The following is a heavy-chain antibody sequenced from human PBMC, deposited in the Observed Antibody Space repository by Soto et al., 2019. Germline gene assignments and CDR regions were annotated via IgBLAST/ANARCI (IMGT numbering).Heavy chain of an antibody. D-gene: IGHD5-18*01. Sequence: GGSLRLSCAASGFTFSSYAMHWVRQAPGKGLEWVAVISYDGSNKYYADSVKGRFTISRDNSENTLYLQMNSLRAEDTSVYYCARDRYSSPYYYHGMDVWGQGTTVTVSS. J-gene: IGHJ6*02. V-gene: IGHV3-30-3*01. CDR3: ARDRYSSPYYYHGMDV. CDR2: ISYDGSNK. CDR1: GFTFSSYA.